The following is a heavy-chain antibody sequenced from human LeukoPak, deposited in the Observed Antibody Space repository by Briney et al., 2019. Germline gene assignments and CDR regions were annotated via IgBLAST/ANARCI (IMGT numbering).Heavy chain of an antibody. J-gene: IGHJ6*03. Sequence: GGSLRLSCAASGFTFCTFSMKWVRQAPGKGLEEGSYISISSGTIYYADPVKGRFTIPRDNAKNSLYLQMTSLRAEDTAVYYCARDYSEDTYYDFWSGYCALYYYYYMDVWGKGTTVTVSS. D-gene: IGHD3-3*01. CDR3: ARDYSEDTYYDFWSGYCALYYYYYMDV. CDR1: GFTFCTFS. CDR2: ISISSGTI. V-gene: IGHV3-48*04.